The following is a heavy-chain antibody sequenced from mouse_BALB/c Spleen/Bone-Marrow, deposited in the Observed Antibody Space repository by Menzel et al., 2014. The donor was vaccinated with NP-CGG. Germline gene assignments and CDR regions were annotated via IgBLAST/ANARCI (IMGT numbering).Heavy chain of an antibody. J-gene: IGHJ3*01. CDR2: ISDGGSYT. D-gene: IGHD3-3*01. CDR3: GRAWFAY. V-gene: IGHV5-4*02. CDR1: GFTFSDYY. Sequence: EVKLVESGGGSVKPGGSLKLSCAASGFTFSDYYMYWVRQTPEKRLEWVATISDGGSYTYYPDSVKGRFTISRDNAKNNLYLQMSSLKSEDTAMYYCGRAWFAYWGQGTLVTVSA.